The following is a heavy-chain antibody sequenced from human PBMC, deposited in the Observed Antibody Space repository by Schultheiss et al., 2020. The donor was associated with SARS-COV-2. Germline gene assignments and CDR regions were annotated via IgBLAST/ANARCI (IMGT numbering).Heavy chain of an antibody. CDR2: IYYSGST. Sequence: SETLSLTCTVSGDSISSRSYYWSWIRQPPGKGLEWIGYIYYSGSTYYNPSLKSRVTISVDTSKNQFSLRLSSVTAADTAVYYCASALMTTVTGFDYWGQGTLVTVSS. J-gene: IGHJ4*02. CDR1: GDSISSRSYY. CDR3: ASALMTTVTGFDY. D-gene: IGHD4-17*01. V-gene: IGHV4-30-4*01.